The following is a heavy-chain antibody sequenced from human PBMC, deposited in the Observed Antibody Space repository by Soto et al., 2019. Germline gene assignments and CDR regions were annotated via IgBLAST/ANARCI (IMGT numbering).Heavy chain of an antibody. CDR2: INQNGRRT. CDR1: GFTFKSDW. Sequence: EVRLVESGGGLVQPGGSLRLSCAASGFTFKSDWMNWVRQASGTGLEWVANINQNGRRTYYVDSVKGRFTISRDNAKNLVYLQLTGLRAEDTAVYYCVRDVDDLPGANFHFWGQGTQVTVSS. D-gene: IGHD3-16*01. CDR3: VRDVDDLPGANFHF. J-gene: IGHJ4*02. V-gene: IGHV3-7*04.